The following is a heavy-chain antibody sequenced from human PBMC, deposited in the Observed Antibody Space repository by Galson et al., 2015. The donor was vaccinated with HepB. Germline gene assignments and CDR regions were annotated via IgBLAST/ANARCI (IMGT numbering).Heavy chain of an antibody. D-gene: IGHD6-19*01. Sequence: SLRLSCAASGFTFSSYAMSWVRQAPGKGLEWVSAISGSGGSTYYADSVKGRFTISRDNSKNTLYLQMNSLRAEDTAVYYCAKDHKQWLVFVEGVRFDIWGQGTMVTVSS. J-gene: IGHJ3*02. V-gene: IGHV3-23*01. CDR3: AKDHKQWLVFVEGVRFDI. CDR1: GFTFSSYA. CDR2: ISGSGGST.